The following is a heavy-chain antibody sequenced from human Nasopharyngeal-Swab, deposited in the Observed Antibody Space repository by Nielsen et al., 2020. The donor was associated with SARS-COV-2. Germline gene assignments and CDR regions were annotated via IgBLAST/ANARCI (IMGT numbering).Heavy chain of an antibody. CDR3: ARGTYSSGWVRPYYYMDV. D-gene: IGHD6-19*01. CDR1: GYTFTSYY. V-gene: IGHV1-46*01. J-gene: IGHJ6*03. Sequence: ASVKGSCKASGYTFTSYYMHWVRQAPGQGLEWMGIINPSGGSTSYAQKFQGRVTMTRDTSTSTVYMELSSLRSEDTAVYYCARGTYSSGWVRPYYYMDVWGKGTTVTVSS. CDR2: INPSGGST.